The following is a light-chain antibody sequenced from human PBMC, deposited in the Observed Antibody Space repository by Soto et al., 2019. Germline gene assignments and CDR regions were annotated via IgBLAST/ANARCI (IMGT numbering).Light chain of an antibody. Sequence: EIVFTQSPGTLSLSPGERATLSCRASQSVGSSHLAWYQQKPGQAPRLLIYGASSRATGIPDRFSGSGSGTDFTLTISRLEPEDFAVYYCQHYGSSPWTFGQGTKV. CDR1: QSVGSSH. CDR3: QHYGSSPWT. V-gene: IGKV3-20*01. J-gene: IGKJ1*01. CDR2: GAS.